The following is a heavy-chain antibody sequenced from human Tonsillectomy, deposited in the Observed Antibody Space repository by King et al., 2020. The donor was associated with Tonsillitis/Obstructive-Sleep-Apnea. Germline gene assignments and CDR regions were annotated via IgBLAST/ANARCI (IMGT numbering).Heavy chain of an antibody. CDR1: GFSFSSYW. CDR3: ARVPPGVYCSSTSCYGGGFDI. CDR2: IKQDGSEK. Sequence: VQLVESGGGLVQPGGSLRLSCAASGFSFSSYWMSWVRQAPGKGLEWVANIKQDGSEKYYVDSVKGRFTISRDNAKNSLYLQMNSLRAEDTAVYYCARVPPGVYCSSTSCYGGGFDIWGQGTMVTVSS. J-gene: IGHJ3*02. D-gene: IGHD2-2*01. V-gene: IGHV3-7*03.